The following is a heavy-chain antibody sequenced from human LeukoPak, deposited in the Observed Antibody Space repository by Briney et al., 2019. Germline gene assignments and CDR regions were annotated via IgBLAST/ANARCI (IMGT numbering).Heavy chain of an antibody. Sequence: PSETLSLTSTVSGDSISSYYWNWIRHPPGKGLEWIGYIDYSGSSNYNPSLKSRVTISLDTSKNQFSLKLSSVTAADTAVYYCAGTYDGLNWFDPWGQGTLVTVSS. D-gene: IGHD2-8*01. V-gene: IGHV4-59*01. CDR3: AGTYDGLNWFDP. CDR1: GDSISSYY. CDR2: IDYSGSS. J-gene: IGHJ5*02.